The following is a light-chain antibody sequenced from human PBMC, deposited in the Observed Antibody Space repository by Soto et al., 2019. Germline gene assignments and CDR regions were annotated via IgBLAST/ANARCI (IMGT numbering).Light chain of an antibody. J-gene: IGKJ4*02. V-gene: IGKV3-15*01. CDR3: QRYNNWTLT. Sequence: VLAQSPAALSWSRGEGVTLFCRASQGIGDTLAWYQHKPGQTPRLLIYDTSARATGVPARFSGSRSGPEFTLTISSLQYEDFAVYYSQRYNNWTLTFGGGTKVDIK. CDR2: DTS. CDR1: QGIGDT.